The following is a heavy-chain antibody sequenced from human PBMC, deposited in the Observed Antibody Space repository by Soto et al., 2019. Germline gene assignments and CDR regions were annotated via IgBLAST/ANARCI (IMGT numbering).Heavy chain of an antibody. Sequence: NPSETLSLTCTVSYGSISSYYWSWIRQAPGKGLEWIGYIYYSGSTNYNPSLKSRVTISVDTSKNQFSLKLSSVTAADTAVYYCARGRGYDFWSGYFSPKDYYYYMDVWGKGTTVTVSS. CDR3: ARGRGYDFWSGYFSPKDYYYYMDV. J-gene: IGHJ6*03. D-gene: IGHD3-3*01. CDR2: IYYSGST. CDR1: YGSISSYY. V-gene: IGHV4-59*01.